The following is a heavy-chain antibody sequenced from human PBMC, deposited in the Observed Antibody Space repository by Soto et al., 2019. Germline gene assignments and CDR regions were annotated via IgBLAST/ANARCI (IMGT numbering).Heavy chain of an antibody. CDR2: INHSGST. CDR3: ARAPWGGVTTIYDY. J-gene: IGHJ4*02. V-gene: IGHV4-34*01. CDR1: GGSFSGYY. Sequence: PSETLSLTCAVYGGSFSGYYWSWIRQPPGKGLEWIGEINHSGSTNYNPSLKSRVTISVDTSKNQFSLKLSSVTAADTAVYYCARAPWGGVTTIYDYWGQGTLVTVSS. D-gene: IGHD3-3*01.